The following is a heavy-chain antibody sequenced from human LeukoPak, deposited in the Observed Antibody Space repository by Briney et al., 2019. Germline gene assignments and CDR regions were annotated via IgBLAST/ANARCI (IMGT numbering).Heavy chain of an antibody. CDR1: GGSISSYY. V-gene: IGHV4-59*01. D-gene: IGHD6-13*01. Sequence: SSETLSLTCTVSGGSISSYYCTWIRQSPGKGLEWIGYIYFGGSTNYSPSLRSRVTISRDTSKNQFSLKLTSVTAEDTAVYYCARATGISAAANWGQGTLVTVSS. CDR2: IYFGGST. J-gene: IGHJ4*02. CDR3: ARATGISAAAN.